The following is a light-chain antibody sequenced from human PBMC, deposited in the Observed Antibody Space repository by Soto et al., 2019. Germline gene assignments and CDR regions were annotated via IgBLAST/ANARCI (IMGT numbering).Light chain of an antibody. CDR1: QDISNY. CDR3: QQYNNYPLT. V-gene: IGKV1-33*01. CDR2: DAS. J-gene: IGKJ1*01. Sequence: IQMNQSPSSLSASVGDRVTITCRASQDISNYLNWYQQKPGKAPKLLIYDASSLETGVPSRFSGSGSGTEFTLTINSLQPEDIATYYCQQYNNYPLTFGQGTKVDIK.